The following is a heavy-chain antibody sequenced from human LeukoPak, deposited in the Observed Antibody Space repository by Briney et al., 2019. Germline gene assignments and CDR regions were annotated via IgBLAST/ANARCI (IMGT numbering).Heavy chain of an antibody. V-gene: IGHV1-8*01. Sequence: ASVKVSCKASGYTFTSYDINWVRQALGQGLEWMGWMNPKSGNTGFAQKFQGRVTVTRDTSISTAYMELGSLRSEDTAVYYCARVTGSIDYWGQGTLVTVSS. CDR1: GYTFTSYD. CDR2: MNPKSGNT. CDR3: ARVTGSIDY. J-gene: IGHJ4*02. D-gene: IGHD1-26*01.